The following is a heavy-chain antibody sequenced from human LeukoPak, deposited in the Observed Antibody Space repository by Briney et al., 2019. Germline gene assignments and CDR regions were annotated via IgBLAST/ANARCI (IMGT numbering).Heavy chain of an antibody. CDR3: AKITPYGVLDAFDI. D-gene: IGHD4-17*01. CDR1: GFTFSNNA. Sequence: PGGSLRLSCAASGFTFSNNAMTWVRQAPGKGLECVSAITGTTATGDPPYYADSVKGRFTISRDNSKNTLYLQMNSLRAEDTAVYYCAKITPYGVLDAFDIWGQGTMVTVSS. CDR2: ITGTTATGDPP. J-gene: IGHJ3*02. V-gene: IGHV3-23*01.